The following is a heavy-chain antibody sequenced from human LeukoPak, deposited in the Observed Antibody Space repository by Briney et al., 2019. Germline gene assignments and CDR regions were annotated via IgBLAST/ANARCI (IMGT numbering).Heavy chain of an antibody. Sequence: GGSLRLSCAASGFTFSDYYMSWIRQAPGKGLGWVSYISSSGSTIYYADSVKGRFTISRDNAKNSLYLQMNSLRAEDTAVYYCARDWARLEWLLDYYYYGMDVWGQGTTVTVSS. CDR1: GFTFSDYY. CDR3: ARDWARLEWLLDYYYYGMDV. D-gene: IGHD3-3*01. J-gene: IGHJ6*02. CDR2: ISSSGSTI. V-gene: IGHV3-11*01.